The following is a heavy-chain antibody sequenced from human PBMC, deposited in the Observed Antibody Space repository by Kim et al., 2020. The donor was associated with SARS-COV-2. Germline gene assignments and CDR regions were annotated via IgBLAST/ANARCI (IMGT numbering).Heavy chain of an antibody. D-gene: IGHD3-16*02. V-gene: IGHV3-11*01. Sequence: GGSLRLSCAASGFTFGDYYMTWIRQAPGKGLEWVSYISSSGSYVNYADSVKGRFTISRDNAKNSMYLQMSSLRTEDKALYYCARVSLGDLSAYCFDLWG. CDR1: GFTFGDYY. CDR2: ISSSGSYV. CDR3: ARVSLGDLSAYCFDL. J-gene: IGHJ3*01.